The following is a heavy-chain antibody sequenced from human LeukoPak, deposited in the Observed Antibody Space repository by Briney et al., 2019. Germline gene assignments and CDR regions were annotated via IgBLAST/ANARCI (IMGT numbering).Heavy chain of an antibody. V-gene: IGHV5-10-1*01. Sequence: GESLKISCKGSGYSFTSYWISWVRQMPGKGLEWRGRIDPSDSYTRYSPSFQGHVTISVDKSMSTAYLQWSSLKASDTAMYYCARHQGFGESAFIYWGQGTLVTVSS. J-gene: IGHJ4*02. CDR3: ARHQGFGESAFIY. CDR2: IDPSDSYT. CDR1: GYSFTSYW. D-gene: IGHD3-10*01.